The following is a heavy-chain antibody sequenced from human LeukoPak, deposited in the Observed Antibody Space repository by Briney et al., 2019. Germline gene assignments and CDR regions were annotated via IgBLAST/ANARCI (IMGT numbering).Heavy chain of an antibody. CDR1: GFTFTSST. D-gene: IGHD3-10*01. Sequence: GASVKVSCKASGFTFTSSTIQWVRQARGQRLEWIGWIVVGSGNTNYAQKFQERVIITRDMSTTTVYMELSSLRSEDTAVYYCAGTPSFGELTLDYWGQGTLVTVSS. CDR2: IVVGSGNT. V-gene: IGHV1-58*02. J-gene: IGHJ4*02. CDR3: AGTPSFGELTLDY.